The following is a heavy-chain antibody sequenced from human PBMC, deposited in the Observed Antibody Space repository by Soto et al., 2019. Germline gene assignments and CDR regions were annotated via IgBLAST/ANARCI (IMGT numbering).Heavy chain of an antibody. CDR1: GGNFITFA. CDR2: IIPISSTT. CDR3: AKKLGIDPCGSYGLDV. Sequence: QVELVQSGAEEKTPGSSVKVSCKASGGNFITFAISWVRQAPGQGLEWMGGIIPISSTTKSAHKFQDRVTISADGSSSTVHMELRSLKSEDTAIYFCAKKLGIDPCGSYGLDVWGQGTTVTVSS. V-gene: IGHV1-69*01. J-gene: IGHJ6*02. D-gene: IGHD7-27*01.